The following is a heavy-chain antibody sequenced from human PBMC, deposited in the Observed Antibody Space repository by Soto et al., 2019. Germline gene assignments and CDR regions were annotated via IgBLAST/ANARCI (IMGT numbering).Heavy chain of an antibody. CDR2: INAGNGNT. D-gene: IGHD2-15*01. CDR3: ARGPGGRDGPADY. CDR1: GYTFTSYA. V-gene: IGHV1-3*01. J-gene: IGHJ4*02. Sequence: QVQLVQSGAEVKKPGASVKVSCKASGYTFTSYAMHWVRQAPGQRLEWMGWINAGNGNTKYSQKFQGRVTITRDTSASTAYMELSSLSSADTAVYYCARGPGGRDGPADYWGQGTLVTVSS.